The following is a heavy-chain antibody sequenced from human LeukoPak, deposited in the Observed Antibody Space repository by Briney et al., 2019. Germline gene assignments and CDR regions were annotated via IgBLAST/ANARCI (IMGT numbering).Heavy chain of an antibody. CDR2: FDPEDGET. CDR1: GYTLTELS. Sequence: EASVKVSCKVSGYTLTELSMHWVRQAPGKGLEWMGGFDPEDGETIYAQKFQGRVTMTEDTSTDTAHMELSSLRSEDTAVYYCATDPITMIASWGQGTLVTVSS. CDR3: ATDPITMIAS. D-gene: IGHD3-22*01. J-gene: IGHJ4*02. V-gene: IGHV1-24*01.